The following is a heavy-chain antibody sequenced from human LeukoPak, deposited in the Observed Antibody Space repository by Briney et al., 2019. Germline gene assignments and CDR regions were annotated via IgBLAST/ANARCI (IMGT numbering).Heavy chain of an antibody. CDR3: ARGGGLDV. J-gene: IGHJ6*02. V-gene: IGHV3-7*03. CDR1: GLTSSSYA. CDR2: INHNGNVN. D-gene: IGHD3-16*01. Sequence: GGSLRLSCAASGLTSSSYAMSWVRQAPGKGLEWVASINHNGNVNYYVDSVKGRFTISRDNAKNSLYLQMSNLRAEDTAVYFCARGGGLDVWGQGATVTVSS.